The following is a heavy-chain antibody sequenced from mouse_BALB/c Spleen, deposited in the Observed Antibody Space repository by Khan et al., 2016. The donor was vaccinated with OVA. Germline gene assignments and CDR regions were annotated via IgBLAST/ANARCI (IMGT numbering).Heavy chain of an antibody. CDR2: ISYGGST. CDR3: ARKNYYGYAMDY. J-gene: IGHJ4*01. CDR1: GYSITSDYA. D-gene: IGHD1-1*01. Sequence: EVKLLESGPDLVKPSQSLSLTCTVTGYSITSDYAWDWIRQFPGNKLEWMGYISYGGSTSYNPSLKSRISITRDTSKNQFFLQLNSVTTEDTATYYCARKNYYGYAMDYWGQGTSVTVSS. V-gene: IGHV3-2*02.